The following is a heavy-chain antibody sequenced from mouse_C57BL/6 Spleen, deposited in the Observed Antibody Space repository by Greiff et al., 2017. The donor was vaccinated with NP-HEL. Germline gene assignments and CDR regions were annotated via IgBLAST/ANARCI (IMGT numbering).Heavy chain of an antibody. J-gene: IGHJ1*03. CDR3: ARTAGEATGGYFDV. D-gene: IGHD1-1*01. CDR2: IDPSDSET. CDR1: GYTFTSYW. Sequence: VQLQQPGAELVRPGSSVKLSCKASGYTFTSYWMHWVKQRPIQGLEWIGNIDPSDSETHYNQKFKDKATLTVDKSSSTAYMQLSSLTSEDSAVYYCARTAGEATGGYFDVWGTGTTVTVSS. V-gene: IGHV1-52*01.